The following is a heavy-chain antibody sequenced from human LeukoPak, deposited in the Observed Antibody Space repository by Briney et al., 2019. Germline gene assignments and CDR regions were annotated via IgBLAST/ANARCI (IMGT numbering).Heavy chain of an antibody. V-gene: IGHV3-21*01. CDR2: ISSSGSYI. D-gene: IGHD5-18*01. Sequence: GGSLRLSCAASGFTFSNYNMKWVRQAPGGGLEWVSSISSSGSYIDYADSVKGRFTISRDNAKNSLYLQMSSLRAEDTAVYYCAGRGYSRGLYYGMDVWGQGTTVTVSS. CDR3: AGRGYSRGLYYGMDV. CDR1: GFTFSNYN. J-gene: IGHJ6*02.